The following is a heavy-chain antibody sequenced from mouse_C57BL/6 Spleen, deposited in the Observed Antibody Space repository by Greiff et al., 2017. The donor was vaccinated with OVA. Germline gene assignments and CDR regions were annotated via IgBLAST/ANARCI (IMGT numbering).Heavy chain of an antibody. CDR2: IYPGSGST. Sequence: VQLQQPGAELVKPGASVKMSCKASGYTFTSYWITWVKQRPGQGLEWIGDIYPGSGSTNYNEKFKSKATLTVDTSSSTAYMQLSSLTSEDSAVYYCARWTTMVTTRYFDYWGQGTTLTVSS. J-gene: IGHJ2*01. CDR1: GYTFTSYW. CDR3: ARWTTMVTTRYFDY. D-gene: IGHD2-2*01. V-gene: IGHV1-55*01.